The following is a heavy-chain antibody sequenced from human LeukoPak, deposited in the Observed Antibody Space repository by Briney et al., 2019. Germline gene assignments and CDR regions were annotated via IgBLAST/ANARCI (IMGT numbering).Heavy chain of an antibody. CDR2: IYSGGST. CDR3: ASAGHCANGVCRNWFGP. J-gene: IGHJ5*02. Sequence: SETLSLTCNVSGASMSSDGYYWNWIRQPAGKGLEWIGRIYSGGSTNYNPSLKSRVTLSVDTSKNRLSLKLNYVTAADTAVYYCASAGHCANGVCRNWFGPWGQGILVTVSS. D-gene: IGHD2-8*01. CDR1: GASMSSDGYY. V-gene: IGHV4-61*02.